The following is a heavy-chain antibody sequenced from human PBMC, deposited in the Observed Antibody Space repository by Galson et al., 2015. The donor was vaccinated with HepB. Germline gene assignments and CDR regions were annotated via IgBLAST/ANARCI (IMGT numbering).Heavy chain of an antibody. V-gene: IGHV3-30*03. D-gene: IGHD5-18*01. CDR3: ARDGYSYSPTDYFDY. CDR1: GFTLSSYG. CDR2: ISYAGSNK. Sequence: SLRLSCAASGFTLSSYGMHWFRQAPGKGLEWVAVISYAGSNKYYADSVKGRFTISRDNSKNTLYLQMNSLRAEGTAVYYCARDGYSYSPTDYFDYWGQGTLVTVSS. J-gene: IGHJ4*02.